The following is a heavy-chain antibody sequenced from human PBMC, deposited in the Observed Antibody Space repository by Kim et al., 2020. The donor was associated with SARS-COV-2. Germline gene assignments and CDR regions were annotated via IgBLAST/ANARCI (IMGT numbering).Heavy chain of an antibody. J-gene: IGHJ4*02. CDR1: GGSISSGGYY. CDR3: ARGRYEILTGPHPDY. CDR2: IYYSGST. D-gene: IGHD3-9*01. Sequence: SQTLSLTCTVSGGSISSGGYYWSWIRQHPGKGLEWIGYIYYSGSTYYNPSLKSRVTISVDTSKNQFSLKLSSVTAADTAVYYCARGRYEILTGPHPDYWGQGTLVTVSS. V-gene: IGHV4-31*03.